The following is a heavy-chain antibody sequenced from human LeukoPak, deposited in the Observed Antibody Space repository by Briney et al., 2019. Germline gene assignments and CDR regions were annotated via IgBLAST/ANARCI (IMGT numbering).Heavy chain of an antibody. J-gene: IGHJ4*02. CDR3: ARVIAAAGAYYFDY. CDR1: GYTFTSYA. D-gene: IGHD6-13*01. V-gene: IGHV1-3*01. Sequence: ASVKVSCKASGYTFTSYAMHWVRQAPGQRLEWMGWINAGNGNTKYSQKFQGRVTNTRDTSASTAYMELSSLRSEDTAVYYCARVIAAAGAYYFDYWGQGTLVTVSS. CDR2: INAGNGNT.